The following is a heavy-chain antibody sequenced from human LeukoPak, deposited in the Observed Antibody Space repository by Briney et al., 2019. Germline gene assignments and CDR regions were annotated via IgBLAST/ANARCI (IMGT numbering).Heavy chain of an antibody. V-gene: IGHV3-11*01. J-gene: IGHJ4*02. CDR1: GFTFSDYY. CDR3: ARDRTYYYDSSGYDY. D-gene: IGHD3-22*01. CDR2: ISSSSSTI. Sequence: GGSLRLSCAASGFTFSDYYMNWIRQAPGKGLEWVSYISSSSSTIYYADSVKGRFTISRDNAKNSLYLQMNSLRAEDTAVYYCARDRTYYYDSSGYDYWGQGTLVTVSS.